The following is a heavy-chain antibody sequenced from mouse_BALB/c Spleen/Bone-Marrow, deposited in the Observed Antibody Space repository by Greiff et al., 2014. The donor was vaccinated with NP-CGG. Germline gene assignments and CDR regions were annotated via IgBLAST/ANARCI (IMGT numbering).Heavy chain of an antibody. CDR3: ARRRGNWEPMDY. CDR2: IFPGTGTT. J-gene: IGHJ4*01. Sequence: VQLVESGAELVKPGASVKLSCKTSGYTFTSYWIQWVKQRPGQGLGWIGEIFPGTGTTYYNEKFKGKATLTIDTSSSTAYMQLSSLTSEDSAVYFCARRRGNWEPMDYWGQGTSVTVSS. D-gene: IGHD4-1*01. CDR1: GYTFTSYW. V-gene: IGHV1S132*01.